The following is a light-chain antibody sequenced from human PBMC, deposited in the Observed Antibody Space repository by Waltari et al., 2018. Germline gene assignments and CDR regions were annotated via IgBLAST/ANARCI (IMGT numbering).Light chain of an antibody. J-gene: IGLJ1*01. CDR3: NSRDSRGHPLV. CDR1: SLRDYY. CDR2: GKN. Sequence: SSELTQDPVVSVALGQTVRITCHGDSLRDYYAHWYHQKPGQAPVLVMYGKNNRPSGIPDRFSGSYSGTTASLIITGAQAEDEGDYYCNSRDSRGHPLVFGTGTKVTVL. V-gene: IGLV3-19*01.